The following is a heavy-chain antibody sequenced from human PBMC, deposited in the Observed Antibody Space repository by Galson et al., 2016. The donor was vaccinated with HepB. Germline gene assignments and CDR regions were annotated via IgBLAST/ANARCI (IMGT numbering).Heavy chain of an antibody. CDR2: MYYRGTS. V-gene: IGHV4-59*01. CDR3: ARLGSINWFDP. Sequence: SETLSLTCSVSGDSISRYYWSWIRQPPGKGLECIGYMYYRGTSAYNPSLQTRVTMSLDTSKNQFSLRLTSVTAADTAVYYCARLGSINWFDPWGQGTLVTVSS. CDR1: GDSISRYY. J-gene: IGHJ5*02. D-gene: IGHD2/OR15-2a*01.